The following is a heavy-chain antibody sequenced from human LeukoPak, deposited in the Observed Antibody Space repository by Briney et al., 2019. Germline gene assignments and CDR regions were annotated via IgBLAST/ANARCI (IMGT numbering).Heavy chain of an antibody. CDR1: GFTFGSYS. V-gene: IGHV3-48*01. J-gene: IGHJ4*02. CDR3: AILQPLGSPPNDF. D-gene: IGHD6-13*01. Sequence: PGGPLRLSCAASGFTFGSYSMNWVRQAPGKGLEWVSYISGSSTTIYYADSVKGRFTVSRDNAENSLHLQMNGLRAEDTAVYYCAILQPLGSPPNDFWGQGTLVTVSS. CDR2: ISGSSTTI.